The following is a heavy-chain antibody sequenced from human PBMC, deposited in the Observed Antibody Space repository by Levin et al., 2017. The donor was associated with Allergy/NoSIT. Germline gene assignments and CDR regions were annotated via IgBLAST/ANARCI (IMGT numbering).Heavy chain of an antibody. Sequence: GESLKISCAASGFIFSNYGMHWVRQAPGKGLEWVAVISYDGIHKHYADSVKGRFIISRDNSKNTLYLQMNSLRPEDTALYYCGKTAHGDSARGGFDPWGQGTLVTVSS. CDR1: GFIFSNYG. CDR3: GKTAHGDSARGGFDP. V-gene: IGHV3-30*18. CDR2: ISYDGIHK. D-gene: IGHD4-17*01. J-gene: IGHJ5*02.